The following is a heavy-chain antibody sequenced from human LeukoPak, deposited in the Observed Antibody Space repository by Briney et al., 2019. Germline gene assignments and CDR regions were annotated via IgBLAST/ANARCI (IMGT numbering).Heavy chain of an antibody. CDR1: GGSISSSSYY. J-gene: IGHJ6*03. CDR3: ARLSSGWPTPGYYYYMDV. V-gene: IGHV4-39*07. CDR2: IYYSGST. Sequence: NPSETLSLTCTVSGGSISSSSYYWGWIRQPPGKGLEGIGSIYYSGSTYYNPSLKSRVTISVDTSKNQFSLKLSSVTAADTAVYYCARLSSGWPTPGYYYYMDVWGKGTTVTISS. D-gene: IGHD6-19*01.